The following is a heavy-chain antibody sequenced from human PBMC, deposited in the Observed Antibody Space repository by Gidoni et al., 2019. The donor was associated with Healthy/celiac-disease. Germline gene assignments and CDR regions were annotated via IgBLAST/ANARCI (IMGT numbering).Heavy chain of an antibody. Sequence: QVQLQQWGAGLLKPSETLSLTCAAYGGSFSGYYWSWIRQPPGKGLEWIGEINHSGSTNYNPSLKSRVTISVDTSKNQFSLKLSSVTAADTAVYYCAAPVVTALDAFDIWGQGTMVTVSS. CDR2: INHSGST. V-gene: IGHV4-34*01. J-gene: IGHJ3*02. D-gene: IGHD3-22*01. CDR3: AAPVVTALDAFDI. CDR1: GGSFSGYY.